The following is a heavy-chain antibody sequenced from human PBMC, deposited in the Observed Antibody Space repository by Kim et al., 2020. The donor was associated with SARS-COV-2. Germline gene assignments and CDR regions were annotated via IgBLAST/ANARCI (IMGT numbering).Heavy chain of an antibody. J-gene: IGHJ4*02. V-gene: IGHV4-61*03. CDR3: ARIDMATVPYFDY. CDR2: IYYSGST. Sequence: SETLSLTCTVSGSAVSSFVFYWICIRQPPGKGLECIGYIYYSGSTNYNPSLRSRVTISVDTSKNHFSLKLYSVTAADTAVYYCARIDMATVPYFDYWGQGTLVTVSS. D-gene: IGHD4-4*01. CDR1: GSAVSSFVFY.